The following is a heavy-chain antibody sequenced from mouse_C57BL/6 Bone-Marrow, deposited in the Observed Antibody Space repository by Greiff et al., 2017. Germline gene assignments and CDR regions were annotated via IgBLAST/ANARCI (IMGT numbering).Heavy chain of an antibody. CDR3: ASIVPYYFDY. J-gene: IGHJ2*01. Sequence: EVKLQESGGGLVKPGGSLKLSCAASGFTFSSYAMSWVRQTPEKRLEWVATISDGGSYTYYPDNVKGRFTISRDNAKNNLYLQMSHLKSEDTAMYYCASIVPYYFDYWGQGTTLTVSS. D-gene: IGHD5-1*01. CDR2: ISDGGSYT. V-gene: IGHV5-4*03. CDR1: GFTFSSYA.